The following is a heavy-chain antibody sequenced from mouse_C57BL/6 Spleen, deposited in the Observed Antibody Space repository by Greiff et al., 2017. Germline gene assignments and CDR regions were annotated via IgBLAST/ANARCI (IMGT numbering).Heavy chain of an antibody. CDR2: IYPSDSET. J-gene: IGHJ4*01. V-gene: IGHV1-61*01. CDR3: ARNYGNEGMDY. Sequence: VQLQQPGAELVRPGSSVKLSCKASGYTFTSYWMDWVKQRPGQGLEWIGNIYPSDSETHYNQKFKDKATLTVDKSSSTAYMQLSSLTSEDSAVYYCARNYGNEGMDYWGQGTSVTVSS. CDR1: GYTFTSYW. D-gene: IGHD2-1*01.